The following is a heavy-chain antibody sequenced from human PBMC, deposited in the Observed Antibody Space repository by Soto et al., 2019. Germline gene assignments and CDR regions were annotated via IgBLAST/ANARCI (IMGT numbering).Heavy chain of an antibody. CDR1: GFTFSSYW. D-gene: IGHD6-13*01. CDR2: IKQDGSEK. CDR3: ARVIKYRHGIAKLNYFDY. J-gene: IGHJ4*02. Sequence: GGSLRLSCAASGFTFSSYWMSWVRQAPGKGLEWVANIKQDGSEKYYVDSVKGRFTISRDNAKNSLYLQMNSLRAEDTAVYYCARVIKYRHGIAKLNYFDYWGQGTLVTVSS. V-gene: IGHV3-7*05.